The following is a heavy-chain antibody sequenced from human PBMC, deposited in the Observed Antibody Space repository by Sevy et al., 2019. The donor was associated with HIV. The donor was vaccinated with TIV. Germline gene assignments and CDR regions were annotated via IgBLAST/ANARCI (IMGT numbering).Heavy chain of an antibody. Sequence: GGSLRLSCAASGFTFSHAWMSWVRQAPGKGLEWVGRIKSKPDGGTTDYAAPVKGRFTISRADSKNTLFLQMNSLKTEDTAVYYCSTDPIIVLLVTDGMDVWGQGTTVTVSS. CDR3: STDPIIVLLVTDGMDV. CDR2: IKSKPDGGTT. CDR1: GFTFSHAW. D-gene: IGHD2-8*02. V-gene: IGHV3-15*01. J-gene: IGHJ6*02.